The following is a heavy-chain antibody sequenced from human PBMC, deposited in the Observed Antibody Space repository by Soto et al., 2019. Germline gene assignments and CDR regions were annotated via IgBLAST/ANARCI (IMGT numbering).Heavy chain of an antibody. Sequence: GGSLRLSCAASGFTFSSYSMNWVRQAPGKGLEWVSYISSSSSTIYYADSVKGRFTISRDNAKNSLYLQMNSLRAEDTAVYYCARPPAAGHRYYYMDVWGKGTTVTVSS. CDR1: GFTFSSYS. CDR2: ISSSSSTI. V-gene: IGHV3-48*01. J-gene: IGHJ6*03. D-gene: IGHD6-13*01. CDR3: ARPPAAGHRYYYMDV.